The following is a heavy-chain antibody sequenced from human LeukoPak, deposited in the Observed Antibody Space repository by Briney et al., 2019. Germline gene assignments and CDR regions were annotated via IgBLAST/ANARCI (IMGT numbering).Heavy chain of an antibody. Sequence: ASVKVSCKASGYTFTTYYVHWVRQAPGQGLEWMGWINTNTGNPTYAQGFTGRFVFSLDTSVSTAYLQISSLKAEDTAVYYCARSSDYGDQNDAFDIWGQGTMVTVSS. CDR2: INTNTGNP. CDR1: GYTFTTYY. D-gene: IGHD4-17*01. V-gene: IGHV7-4-1*02. J-gene: IGHJ3*02. CDR3: ARSSDYGDQNDAFDI.